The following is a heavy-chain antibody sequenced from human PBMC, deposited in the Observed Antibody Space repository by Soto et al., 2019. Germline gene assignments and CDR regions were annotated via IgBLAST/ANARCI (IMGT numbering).Heavy chain of an antibody. CDR1: GYTFTGYA. Sequence: QVQLVQSGAEVKEPGASVKVSCKAAGYTFTGYAMHWVRQAPGQRLEWMGWINAGNGNTKYSQKFQGRVTITRDTSASTAYMELSSLRSEDTAVYYCARGRYGGSYYYFDYWGQGTLVTVSS. CDR3: ARGRYGGSYYYFDY. V-gene: IGHV1-3*01. J-gene: IGHJ4*02. CDR2: INAGNGNT. D-gene: IGHD1-26*01.